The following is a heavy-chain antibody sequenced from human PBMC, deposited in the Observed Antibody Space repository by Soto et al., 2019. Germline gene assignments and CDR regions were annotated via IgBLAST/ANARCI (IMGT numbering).Heavy chain of an antibody. CDR1: GFTFSSYS. CDR3: ARDLPTGDLGY. CDR2: ISSSGNTI. D-gene: IGHD7-27*01. Sequence: PGGSLRLSCAASGFTFSSYSMNWVRQAPGKGLEWVSYISSSGNTIYYADSVKGRFTISRDNAKNSLYLQMNSLRAEDTAVYYCARDLPTGDLGYGGQGTLVTVSS. V-gene: IGHV3-48*01. J-gene: IGHJ4*02.